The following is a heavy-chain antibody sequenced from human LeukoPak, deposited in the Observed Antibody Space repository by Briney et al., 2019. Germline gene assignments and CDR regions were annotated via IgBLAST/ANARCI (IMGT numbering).Heavy chain of an antibody. CDR2: INNSGST. CDR1: GGSFSGYY. CDR3: ARNPASDSSGYYYVGTDAFDI. J-gene: IGHJ3*02. D-gene: IGHD3-22*01. V-gene: IGHV4-34*01. Sequence: PSETLSLTCAVYGGSFSGYYWSWIRQPPGKGLEWIGEINNSGSTNYNPSLKSRVTISVDTSKNQFSLKLSSVTAADTAVYYCARNPASDSSGYYYVGTDAFDIWGQGTMVTVSS.